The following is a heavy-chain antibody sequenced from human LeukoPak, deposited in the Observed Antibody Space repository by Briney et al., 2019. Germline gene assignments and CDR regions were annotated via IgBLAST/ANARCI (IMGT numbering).Heavy chain of an antibody. CDR3: ARDSSWGVTIFGVVRGFDY. CDR1: GGSISSSYY. V-gene: IGHV4-39*07. J-gene: IGHJ4*02. Sequence: SETLSLTCTVSGGSISSSYYWGWIRQPPGKGLEWIGSIYYSGSTYYNPSLKSRVTISVDTSKNQFSLKLSSVTAADTAVYYCARDSSWGVTIFGVVRGFDYWGQGTLVTVSS. D-gene: IGHD3-3*01. CDR2: IYYSGST.